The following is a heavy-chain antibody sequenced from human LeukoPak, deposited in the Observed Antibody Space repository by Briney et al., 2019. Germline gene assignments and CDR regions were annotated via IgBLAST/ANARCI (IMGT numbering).Heavy chain of an antibody. J-gene: IGHJ4*02. CDR3: ARDDLDDYGDYNPDY. V-gene: IGHV3-30-3*01. Sequence: GGSLRLSCAASGFTFSSYALHWVRQAPRKGLEWVAVISYDGSNKYYADSVKGRFTISRDNSKNTLYLQMNSLRAEDTAVYYCARDDLDDYGDYNPDYWGQGTLVTVSS. CDR1: GFTFSSYA. D-gene: IGHD4-17*01. CDR2: ISYDGSNK.